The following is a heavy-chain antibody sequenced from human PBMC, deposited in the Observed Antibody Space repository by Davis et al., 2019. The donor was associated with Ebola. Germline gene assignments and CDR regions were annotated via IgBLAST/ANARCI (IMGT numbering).Heavy chain of an antibody. CDR2: IHSSGTT. D-gene: IGHD6-13*01. J-gene: IGHJ4*02. CDR3: ASSLPGSSWYPFDD. V-gene: IGHV4-4*07. CDR1: GDSISYYY. Sequence: SETLSLTCTVSGDSISYYYRSWIRQPAGTGLEWIGQIHSSGTTNYNPSLKSRVPMSMDTSKNQFSLKLNSVTAADTALYYCASSLPGSSWYPFDDWGQGTLVTVSS.